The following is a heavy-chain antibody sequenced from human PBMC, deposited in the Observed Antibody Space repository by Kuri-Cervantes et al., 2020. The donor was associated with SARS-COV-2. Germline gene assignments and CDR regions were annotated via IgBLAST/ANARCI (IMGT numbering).Heavy chain of an antibody. CDR3: ARDPFRYYYYMDV. V-gene: IGHV3-21*01. D-gene: IGHD2/OR15-2a*01. CDR2: ISSSSSYI. J-gene: IGHJ6*03. CDR1: GFTFSSYS. Sequence: GESLKISCAASGFTFSSYSMNWVRQAPGKGLEWASSISSSSSYIYYADSVKGRFTISRDNAKNSLYLQMNSLRAEDTAVYYCARDPFRYYYYMDVWGKGTTVTVSS.